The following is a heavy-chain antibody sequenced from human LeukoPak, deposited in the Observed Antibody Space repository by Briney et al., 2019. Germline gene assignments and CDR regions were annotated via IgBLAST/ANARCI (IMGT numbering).Heavy chain of an antibody. CDR1: GGSISSGGYS. D-gene: IGHD3-22*01. V-gene: IGHV4-30-2*01. Sequence: SQTLSLTCAVSGGSISSGGYSWSWLRQPPGTGLEWLGYIYHSGSTYYNPSLKSRVTISVDRSKNQFSLKLSSVTAADTAVYYCARTTYYYDSSGYFPLDAFDIWGQGTMVTVSS. CDR3: ARTTYYYDSSGYFPLDAFDI. J-gene: IGHJ3*02. CDR2: IYHSGST.